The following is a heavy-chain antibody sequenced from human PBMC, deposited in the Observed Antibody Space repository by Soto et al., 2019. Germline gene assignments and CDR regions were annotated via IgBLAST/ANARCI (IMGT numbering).Heavy chain of an antibody. D-gene: IGHD1-26*01. V-gene: IGHV3-64D*08. CDR2: ISSNGGST. CDR3: VKAISGSYSYNWFDP. Sequence: GGSLRLSCSATGFTFSGYAMHWVRQAPGKGLEYVSAISSNGGSTYYADSVKGRFTISRDNSKNTLYLQMSSLRAEDTAVYYCVKAISGSYSYNWFDPWGQGTLVTVSS. J-gene: IGHJ5*02. CDR1: GFTFSGYA.